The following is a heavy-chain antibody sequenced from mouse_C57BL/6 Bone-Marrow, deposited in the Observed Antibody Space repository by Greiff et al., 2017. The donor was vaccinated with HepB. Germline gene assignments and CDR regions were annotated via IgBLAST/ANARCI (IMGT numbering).Heavy chain of an antibody. CDR1: GYTFTDYY. V-gene: IGHV1-77*01. D-gene: IGHD2-1*01. J-gene: IGHJ4*01. CDR2: IGPGSGST. Sequence: VQLQQSGAELVKPGASVKISCKASGYTFTDYYINWVKQRPGQGLEWIGKIGPGSGSTYYNEKFKGKATLTADKSSSTAYMQLSSLTSEDSAVYFCALIYSAGYYAMDYWGQGTSVTVSS. CDR3: ALIYSAGYYAMDY.